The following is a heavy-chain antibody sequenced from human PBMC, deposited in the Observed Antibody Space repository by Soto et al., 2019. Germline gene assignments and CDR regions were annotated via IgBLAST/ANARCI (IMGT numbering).Heavy chain of an antibody. Sequence: QVRLVQSGAEVGQPGASVKVSCKASGHTSRNNGISWVRQATGQGLEWMGFINANTGATNYARKFRGRLTLTTDTFTRTVDMELRSLRSDDTAVYYCGRDEYQWDQRVLDYWGQGTLVTVSS. CDR2: INANTGAT. V-gene: IGHV1-18*01. D-gene: IGHD6-19*01. J-gene: IGHJ4*02. CDR3: GRDEYQWDQRVLDY. CDR1: GHTSRNNG.